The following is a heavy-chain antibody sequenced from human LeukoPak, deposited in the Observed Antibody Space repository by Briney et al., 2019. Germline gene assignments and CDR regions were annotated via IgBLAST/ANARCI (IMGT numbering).Heavy chain of an antibody. D-gene: IGHD3-10*01. J-gene: IGHJ4*02. CDR1: GYPFTSHG. CDR3: ARFGAQTYHYGSGTYFYDY. V-gene: IGHV1-18*01. Sequence: ASVKVSCKASGYPFTSHGISWVRQASGQGLEWMGWISPYNDDTDHVQKPQGRVTMTTDISTNTAYLELRSLRSDDTAVYYCARFGAQTYHYGSGTYFYDYWGQGTLVTVSS. CDR2: ISPYNDDT.